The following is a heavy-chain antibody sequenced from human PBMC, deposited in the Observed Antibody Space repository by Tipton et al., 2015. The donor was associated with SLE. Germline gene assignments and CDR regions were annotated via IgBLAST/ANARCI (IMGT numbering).Heavy chain of an antibody. J-gene: IGHJ3*02. CDR2: INHSG. V-gene: IGHV4-34*01. D-gene: IGHD6-19*01. CDR3: ARGIAVAAPAFDI. Sequence: LRLPCAVYGGSFSGYYWSWIRQPPGKGLEWIGEINHSGSTISVDTSKNQFSLKLSSVTAADTAVYYCARGIAVAAPAFDIWGQGTMVTVSS. CDR1: GGSFSGYY.